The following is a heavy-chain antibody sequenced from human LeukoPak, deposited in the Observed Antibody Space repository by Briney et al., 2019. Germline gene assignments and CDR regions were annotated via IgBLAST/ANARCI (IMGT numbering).Heavy chain of an antibody. J-gene: IGHJ4*02. CDR2: ISGSGSGT. V-gene: IGHV3-23*01. D-gene: IGHD3-10*02. Sequence: GGSLRLSCAASGFTFSAYAMSWVRQAPGKGLEWVSSISGSGSGTYYADSVKGRFTISRDNSKTTLYLQMNSLRAEDTAIYYCAKDRSDDTTWYVGSHWGQGTLVTVSS. CDR3: AKDRSDDTTWYVGSH. CDR1: GFTFSAYA.